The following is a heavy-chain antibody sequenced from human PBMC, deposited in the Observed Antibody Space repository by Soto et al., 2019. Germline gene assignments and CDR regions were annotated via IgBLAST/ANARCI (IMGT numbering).Heavy chain of an antibody. CDR3: ARDLGGPDD. V-gene: IGHV3-74*03. J-gene: IGHJ4*02. CDR1: GFSLSPYW. Sequence: PXGSLRLSFAASGFSLSPYWMHWVRQAPGRGLEWVSRLSSDGFGAAYADSVKGRFFISRDIARNTLFLQMNSLRADDTAVYYCARDLGGPDDWGRGTSVTVSS. D-gene: IGHD3-16*01. CDR2: LSSDGFGA.